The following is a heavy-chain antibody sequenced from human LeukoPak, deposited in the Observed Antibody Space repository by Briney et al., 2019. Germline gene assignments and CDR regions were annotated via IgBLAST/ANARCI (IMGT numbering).Heavy chain of an antibody. Sequence: SETLSLTCTVSGGSISSYYWSWIRQPPGKGLEWIGYIYYSGSTNYNPSLKSRVTISVDTSKNQFPLKLSSVTAADTAMYYCATDRDNYYDSTGYTRPDGFDIWGQGIMVTVSS. CDR2: IYYSGST. D-gene: IGHD3-22*01. V-gene: IGHV4-59*13. CDR1: GGSISSYY. CDR3: ATDRDNYYDSTGYTRPDGFDI. J-gene: IGHJ3*02.